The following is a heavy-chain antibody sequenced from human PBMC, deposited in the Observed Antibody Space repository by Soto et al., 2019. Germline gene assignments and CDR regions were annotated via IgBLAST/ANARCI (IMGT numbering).Heavy chain of an antibody. D-gene: IGHD6-13*01. V-gene: IGHV1-18*01. CDR3: ARDMNSSSWYSYLAEYFQH. CDR1: GYTFTSYG. Sequence: ASVKVSCKASGYTFTSYGISWVRQAPGQGLEWMGWISAYNGNTNYAQKLQGRVTMTTDTSTSTAYMELRSLRSDDTAVYYCARDMNSSSWYSYLAEYFQHWGQGTLVTVSS. J-gene: IGHJ1*01. CDR2: ISAYNGNT.